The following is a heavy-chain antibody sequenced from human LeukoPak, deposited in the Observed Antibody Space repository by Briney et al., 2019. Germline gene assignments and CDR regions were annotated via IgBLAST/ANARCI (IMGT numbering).Heavy chain of an antibody. CDR2: IKQEWSED. V-gene: IGHV3-7*05. J-gene: IGHJ4*02. Sequence: GGARRLSGAATGFTLSSYGMSWVRQAPGEGLEWVANIKQEWSEDYYVDSVKGRFTISRDNANNSLYLQMNSLSAEDTAMYYCATHTSGWKGYFDYWGQGTLVSVSS. CDR3: ATHTSGWKGYFDY. CDR1: GFTLSSYG. D-gene: IGHD6-19*01.